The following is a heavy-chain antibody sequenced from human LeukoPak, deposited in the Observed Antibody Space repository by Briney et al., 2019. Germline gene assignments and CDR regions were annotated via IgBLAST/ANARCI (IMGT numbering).Heavy chain of an antibody. V-gene: IGHV4-30-2*01. Sequence: SETLSLTCTVSGGSISSGGYYWSWIRQPPGKGLEWIGYIYHSGSTYYNPSLKSRVTISVDRSKNQFSLKLSSVTAADTAVYYCARTPGYEFDYWGQGTLVTVSS. D-gene: IGHD3-9*01. CDR1: GGSISSGGYY. CDR3: ARTPGYEFDY. CDR2: IYHSGST. J-gene: IGHJ4*02.